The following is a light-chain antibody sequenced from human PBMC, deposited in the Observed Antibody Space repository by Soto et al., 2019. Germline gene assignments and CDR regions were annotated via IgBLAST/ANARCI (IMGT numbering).Light chain of an antibody. CDR2: EVS. CDR3: NSYTSSSTYI. V-gene: IGLV2-14*01. CDR1: SSDVDGYNY. Sequence: QSALTQPASVSGSPGQSITISCTGTSSDVDGYNYVSWYQQHPGKAPKLMIYEVSNRPSGVSNRFSGSKSGNTASLTISGLQAEDEADYYCNSYTSSSTYIFGTGTEVTVL. J-gene: IGLJ1*01.